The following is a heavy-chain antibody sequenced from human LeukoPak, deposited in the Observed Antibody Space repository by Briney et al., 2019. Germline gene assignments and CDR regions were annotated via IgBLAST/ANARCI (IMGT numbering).Heavy chain of an antibody. V-gene: IGHV4-59*01. J-gene: IGHJ6*02. Sequence: SETLSLTCTVSGGSISTYYWSWTRQPPGKGLEWIGYIYYSGSTNYNPSLKSRVTISVDTSKNQFSLKLSSVTAADTAVYYCAREDPQTTVPEGLDVWGQGTTVTVSS. CDR2: IYYSGST. D-gene: IGHD4-17*01. CDR3: AREDPQTTVPEGLDV. CDR1: GGSISTYY.